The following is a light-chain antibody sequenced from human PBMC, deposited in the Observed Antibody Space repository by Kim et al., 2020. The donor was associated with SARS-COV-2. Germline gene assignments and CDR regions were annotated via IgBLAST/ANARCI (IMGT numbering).Light chain of an antibody. V-gene: IGLV3-19*01. Sequence: SSELTQDPAVSVALGQTVRITCQGDSLRSYYATWYQQKPGQAPILVIYGKNNRPSGIPDRFSGSSSGNTASLTITGTQAGDEADYSCNSRVSNDNVVFGG. J-gene: IGLJ2*01. CDR1: SLRSYY. CDR3: NSRVSNDNVV. CDR2: GKN.